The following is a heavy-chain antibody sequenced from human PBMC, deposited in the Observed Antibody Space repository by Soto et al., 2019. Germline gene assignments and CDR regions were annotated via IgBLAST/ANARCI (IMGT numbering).Heavy chain of an antibody. J-gene: IGHJ6*03. V-gene: IGHV3-9*01. CDR2: ISWNSGSI. CDR1: GFTFDDYA. CDR3: AKDQPAELRYFEGDYYYYYYMDV. Sequence: GGSLRLSCAASGFTFDDYAMHWVRQAPGKGLEWVSGISWNSGSIGYADSVKGRFTISRDNAKNSLYLQMNSLRAEDTALYYCAKDQPAELRYFEGDYYYYYYMDVWGKGTTVTVSS. D-gene: IGHD3-9*01.